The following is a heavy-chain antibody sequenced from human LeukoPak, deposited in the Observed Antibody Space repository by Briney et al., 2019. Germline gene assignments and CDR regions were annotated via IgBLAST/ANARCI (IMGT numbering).Heavy chain of an antibody. V-gene: IGHV3-21*01. J-gene: IGHJ2*01. CDR1: GFTFSSYS. Sequence: GGSLRLSCAASGFTFSSYSMNWVRQAPGKGLEWVSSITSRSSYTFYADSVKGRFTISRDNAKNSLYLQMNSLRAEDTAVYYCASYLTGGRWYFDLWGRGTLVTVSS. CDR2: ITSRSSYT. D-gene: IGHD3-16*01. CDR3: ASYLTGGRWYFDL.